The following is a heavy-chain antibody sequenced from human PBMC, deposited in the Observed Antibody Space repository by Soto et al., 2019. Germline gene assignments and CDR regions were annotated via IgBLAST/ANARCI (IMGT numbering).Heavy chain of an antibody. CDR2: IIPIFGTA. J-gene: IGHJ4*02. V-gene: IGHV1-69*13. D-gene: IGHD6-19*01. CDR1: GGTFSSYA. Sequence: SVKVSCKASGGTFSSYAISWVRQAPGQGLEWMGGIIPIFGTANYAQKFQGRVTITADESTSTAYMELSSLRSEDTAVYYCAREYSSGWSQFDYWGQGTLVTVSS. CDR3: AREYSSGWSQFDY.